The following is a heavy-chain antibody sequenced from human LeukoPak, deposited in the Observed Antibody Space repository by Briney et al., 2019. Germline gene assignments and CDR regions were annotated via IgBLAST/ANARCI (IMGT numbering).Heavy chain of an antibody. J-gene: IGHJ4*02. V-gene: IGHV4-38-2*02. D-gene: IGHD3-9*01. CDR3: TRQSPKLTGDVDC. Sequence: PSETLSLTCTVSGYSISSDLYWGWIRQSPGKGLEWIGSFYHSENTYYNPSLKIRVTISKDTSKNQFSLRLSSVTDADTAVYYCTRQSPKLTGDVDCWGQGTLVTVSS. CDR1: GYSISSDLY. CDR2: FYHSENT.